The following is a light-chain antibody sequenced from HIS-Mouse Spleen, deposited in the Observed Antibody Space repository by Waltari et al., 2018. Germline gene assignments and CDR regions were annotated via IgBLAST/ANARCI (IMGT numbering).Light chain of an antibody. CDR2: GKN. J-gene: IGLJ3*02. CDR3: NSRDSSGNHLV. V-gene: IGLV3-19*01. CDR1: SLRSYY. Sequence: SSDLTQDPAVSVALGQTVRITCQGDSLRSYYAIWYQQKPGQAPVLVIYGKNNRPSGIPDRVSGSSSGNTASLTITGAQAEDEADYYCNSRDSSGNHLVFGGGTKLTVL.